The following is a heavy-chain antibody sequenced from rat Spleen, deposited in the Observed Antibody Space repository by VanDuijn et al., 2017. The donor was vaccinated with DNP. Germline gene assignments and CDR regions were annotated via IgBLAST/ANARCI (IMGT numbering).Heavy chain of an antibody. Sequence: EVQLVESGGGLVQPGRSLKLSCAASGFTFSDYNMAWVRQTPEKGLEWVATISPSGGSTYYRDSVKGRFTISRDNAKSTLYLQMDSLRSEDTATYYCARHDYDGPNSYYGMDAWGQGVMVTVSS. J-gene: IGHJ2*01. V-gene: IGHV5-7*01. CDR1: GFTFSDYN. D-gene: IGHD1-7*01. CDR2: ISPSGGST. CDR3: ARHDYDGPNSYYGMDA.